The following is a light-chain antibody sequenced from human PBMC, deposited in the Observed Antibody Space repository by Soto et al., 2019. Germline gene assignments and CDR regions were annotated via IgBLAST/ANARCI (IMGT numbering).Light chain of an antibody. J-gene: IGLJ2*01. CDR3: SSSAGNNSGV. Sequence: QSALTQPPSASGSPGQSVTISCTGTSSDVGAYNYVSWYQQHPGKAPKLIIYEVIKRPSGVPDRFSGSKSGNTASLTVSGLQAEDEADYYCSSSAGNNSGVFGRGTKLTVL. V-gene: IGLV2-8*01. CDR2: EVI. CDR1: SSDVGAYNY.